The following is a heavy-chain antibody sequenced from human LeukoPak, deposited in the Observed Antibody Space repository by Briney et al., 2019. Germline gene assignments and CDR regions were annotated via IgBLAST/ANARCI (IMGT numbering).Heavy chain of an antibody. V-gene: IGHV4-61*02. CDR2: IYTSGST. CDR3: ARVPRD. J-gene: IGHJ4*02. Sequence: PSQTLSLTCTVSGGSISSGSYYWSWIRQPAGKGLEWIGRIYTSGSTNYNPSLKSRVTISVDTSKNQFSLKLSSVTAAETAVYYCARVPRDWGQGTLVTVSS. CDR1: GGSISSGSYY.